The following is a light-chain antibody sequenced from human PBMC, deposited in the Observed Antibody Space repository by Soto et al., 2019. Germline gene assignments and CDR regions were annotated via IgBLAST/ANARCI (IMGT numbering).Light chain of an antibody. J-gene: IGKJ1*01. V-gene: IGKV3-20*01. CDR2: GSF. CDR1: QSISTSS. CDR3: QYYGNSPLT. Sequence: ESVLSQSRCTLSLSQGEKATLNCRARQSISTSSLAWYRQKPGQAPRLLIYGSFNRATGIPDRFSGGGSGTDFTLTITRLEPEDFAVYYCQYYGNSPLTFGQGTKVDI.